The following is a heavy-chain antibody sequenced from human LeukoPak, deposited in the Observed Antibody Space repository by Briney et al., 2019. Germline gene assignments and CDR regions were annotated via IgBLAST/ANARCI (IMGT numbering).Heavy chain of an antibody. CDR1: GFTFSSYA. V-gene: IGHV3-30-3*01. Sequence: GGSLRLSCAASGFTFSSYAMHWVRQAPGKGLEWVAVISYDGSNKYYADSVKGRFTISRDNSKNTLYLQMNSLRAEDTAVYYCARDHDSSGYQGYYGMDVWGQGTTVTVSS. CDR3: ARDHDSSGYQGYYGMDV. CDR2: ISYDGSNK. J-gene: IGHJ6*02. D-gene: IGHD3-22*01.